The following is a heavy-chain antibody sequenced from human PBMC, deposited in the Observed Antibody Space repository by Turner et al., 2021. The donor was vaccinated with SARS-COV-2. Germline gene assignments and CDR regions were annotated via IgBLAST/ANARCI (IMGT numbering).Heavy chain of an antibody. V-gene: IGHV3-30-3*01. CDR1: GFTFSTYA. Sequence: QVQLVESGGGVVQPWRSLRLSCAASGFTFSTYAMHWGRQAPGKGVGWVAVISYDGSNKYYADSVKDRFTISRDNSKNTLYLQMNSLRAEDTAVYYCARAGWDLLPFDAFDIWGQGTMVTISS. CDR2: ISYDGSNK. J-gene: IGHJ3*02. CDR3: ARAGWDLLPFDAFDI. D-gene: IGHD1-26*01.